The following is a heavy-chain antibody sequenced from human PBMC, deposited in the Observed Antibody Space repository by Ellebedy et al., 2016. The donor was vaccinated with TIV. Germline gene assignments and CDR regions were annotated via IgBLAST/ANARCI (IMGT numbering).Heavy chain of an antibody. CDR3: ARSISYAAWFDP. D-gene: IGHD3-16*01. Sequence: AASVKVSCKASGYTFTDYYMNWVRQAPGHGLEWMGWMNPNSGKTGYAQKFQGRVTMTWTTSINTAYMELSSLIFDDTAVYFCARSISYAAWFDPWGQGTLVTVSS. V-gene: IGHV1-8*02. CDR1: GYTFTDYY. J-gene: IGHJ5*02. CDR2: MNPNSGKT.